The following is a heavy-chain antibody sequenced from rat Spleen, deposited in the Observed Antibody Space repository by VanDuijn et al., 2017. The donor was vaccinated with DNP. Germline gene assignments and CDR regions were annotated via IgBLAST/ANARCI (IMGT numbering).Heavy chain of an antibody. CDR2: ITNTGDST. CDR3: TSNWGEFAY. CDR1: GFNFNDYW. Sequence: EVQLVESDGGPVQPGRSLKLSCLASGFNFNDYWMGWVRQAPGKGLEWVASITNTGDSTYYSDSVKGRFSISRDNAKSTLYLQMNSLRSEDTATYYCTSNWGEFAYWGQGTLVTVSS. D-gene: IGHD5-1*01. J-gene: IGHJ3*01. V-gene: IGHV5-31*01.